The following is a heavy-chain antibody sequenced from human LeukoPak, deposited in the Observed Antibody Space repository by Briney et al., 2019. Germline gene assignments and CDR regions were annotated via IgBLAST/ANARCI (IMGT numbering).Heavy chain of an antibody. CDR3: ASRLTTGIQLWSSPFDY. CDR2: IYYSGST. V-gene: IGHV4-59*08. D-gene: IGHD5-18*01. J-gene: IGHJ4*02. Sequence: KPSETLSLTCTVSGGSISSYYWSWIRQPPGKGLEWIGYIYYSGSTNYNPSLKSRVTISVDTSKNQFSLRLSSVTAADTAVYYRASRLTTGIQLWSSPFDYWGQGTLVTVSS. CDR1: GGSISSYY.